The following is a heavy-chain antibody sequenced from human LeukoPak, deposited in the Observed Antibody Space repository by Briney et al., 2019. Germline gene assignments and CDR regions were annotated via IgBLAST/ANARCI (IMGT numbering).Heavy chain of an antibody. J-gene: IGHJ4*02. V-gene: IGHV3-23*01. CDR2: ISDSGDYT. D-gene: IGHD1-26*01. Sequence: PGGSLRLSCAASGFTFSDYYMSWVRQAPGKGLEWVSAISDSGDYTYYADSVKGRFTISRDNSKNTLYLQMNSLRAEDTAVYYCAKVSGSYVGPNDYWGQGTLVTVSS. CDR3: AKVSGSYVGPNDY. CDR1: GFTFSDYY.